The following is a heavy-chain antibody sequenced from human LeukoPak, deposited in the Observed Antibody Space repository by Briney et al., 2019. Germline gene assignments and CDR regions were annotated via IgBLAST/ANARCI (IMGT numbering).Heavy chain of an antibody. CDR3: ARGPGGVTTVLDY. CDR1: GGSFSGYY. J-gene: IGHJ4*02. D-gene: IGHD4-17*01. CDR2: INHSGST. Sequence: SETLSLTCAVYGGSFSGYYWSWIRHPPGKGLEWIGEINHSGSTNYNPSLKSRVTISVDTSKNQFSLKLSSVTAADTAVYYCARGPGGVTTVLDYWGQGTLVTVSS. V-gene: IGHV4-34*01.